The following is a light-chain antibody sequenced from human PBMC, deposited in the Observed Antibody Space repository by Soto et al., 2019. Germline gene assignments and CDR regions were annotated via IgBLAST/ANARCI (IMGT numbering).Light chain of an antibody. CDR2: GKN. CDR1: SANIGAAYN. CDR3: QSYDSSLSGYV. V-gene: IGLV1-40*01. Sequence: QAVVTQPPSVSGAPGQRVTISCTGSSANIGAAYNVDWYQQLPGTAPKLLIYGKNNRPSGVPARFSGSKSGTSASLAIAGLQAEDEGDYYCQSYDSSLSGYVFGTGTKLTVL. J-gene: IGLJ1*01.